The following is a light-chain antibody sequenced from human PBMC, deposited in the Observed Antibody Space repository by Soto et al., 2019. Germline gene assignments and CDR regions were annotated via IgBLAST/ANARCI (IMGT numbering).Light chain of an antibody. CDR3: QQYNRYPFT. V-gene: IGKV1-5*03. CDR1: QSISSW. CDR2: KAS. J-gene: IGKJ3*01. Sequence: DIQMTQSPSTLSASVGDRVTITCRASQSISSWLAWYQQKPGKAPKLLIYKASSLESGVPSRFSGIGSGTEFTFTIRSLQPDDFATYFCQQYNRYPFTFGPGTKVDIK.